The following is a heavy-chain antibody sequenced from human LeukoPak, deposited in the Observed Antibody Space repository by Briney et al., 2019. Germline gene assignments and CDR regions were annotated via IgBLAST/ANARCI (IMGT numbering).Heavy chain of an antibody. Sequence: ASVKVSCKASGYTFTGYYMHWVRQAPGQGLEWMGWINPNSGGTNYAQKFQGRVTMTRDTSISTAYMELSRLRSDNTAVYYCARVGLAGYYYDSSGYSFDYWGQGTLVTVSS. CDR2: INPNSGGT. CDR1: GYTFTGYY. CDR3: ARVGLAGYYYDSSGYSFDY. J-gene: IGHJ4*02. D-gene: IGHD3-22*01. V-gene: IGHV1-2*02.